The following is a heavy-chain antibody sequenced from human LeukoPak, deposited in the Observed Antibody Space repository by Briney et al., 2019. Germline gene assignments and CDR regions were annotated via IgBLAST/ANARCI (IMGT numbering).Heavy chain of an antibody. CDR1: GFTFSIYT. Sequence: GGSLRLSCVASGFTFSIYTMSWVRQAPGKGLEWVSSITSSSSSIYSADSVKGRLTISRDNAKNSLYLEMNSLRDEDTAVYYCARDLAWGAYRGQGTLVTVSS. CDR2: ITSSSSSI. CDR3: ARDLAWGAY. V-gene: IGHV3-21*01. J-gene: IGHJ4*02. D-gene: IGHD4/OR15-4a*01.